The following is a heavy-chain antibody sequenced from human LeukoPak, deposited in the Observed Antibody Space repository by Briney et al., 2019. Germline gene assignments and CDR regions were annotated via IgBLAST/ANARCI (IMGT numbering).Heavy chain of an antibody. D-gene: IGHD1-14*01. CDR2: ISSSGSYI. CDR3: AGVGPWVNPDYYYYYMDV. Sequence: ETLSLTCTVSGGSISTSNYYWGWVRQAPGKGLEWVSSISSSGSYIYYADSVKGRFTISRDNAKNSLYLQMNSLRAEDTAAYYCAGVGPWVNPDYYYYYMDVWGKGITVTVSS. CDR1: GGSISTSNYY. J-gene: IGHJ6*03. V-gene: IGHV3-21*01.